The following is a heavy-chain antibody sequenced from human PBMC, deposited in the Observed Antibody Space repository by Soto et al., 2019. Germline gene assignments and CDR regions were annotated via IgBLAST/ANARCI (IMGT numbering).Heavy chain of an antibody. CDR1: GFTFSSYA. J-gene: IGHJ4*02. CDR2: ISSNGGST. V-gene: IGHV3-64D*08. D-gene: IGHD3-3*01. Sequence: GGSLRLSCSASGFTFSSYAMHWVRQAPGKGLEYVSAISSNGGSTYYADSVKGRFTISRDNSKNTLYLQMSSLRAEDTAVYYCVIDIGVSSPDHDYWGQGTLVTVSS. CDR3: VIDIGVSSPDHDY.